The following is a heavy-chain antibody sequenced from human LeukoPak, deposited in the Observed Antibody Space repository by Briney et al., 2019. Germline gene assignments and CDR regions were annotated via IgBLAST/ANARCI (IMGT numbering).Heavy chain of an antibody. CDR3: TTDTFGARDS. CDR1: GYTFSRYW. CDR2: INEDGSST. V-gene: IGHV3-74*01. J-gene: IGHJ4*02. D-gene: IGHD3-10*01. Sequence: GGALRLSCAASGYTFSRYWMHWVRQGPGKGLVWVSRINEDGSSTSYAESVRGRFTISRDNAKNTLYLQMNSLRAEDAAVYYCTTDTFGARDSWGQGTLVTVSS.